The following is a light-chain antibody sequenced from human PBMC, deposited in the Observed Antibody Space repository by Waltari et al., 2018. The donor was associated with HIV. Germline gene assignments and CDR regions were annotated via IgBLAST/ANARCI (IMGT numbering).Light chain of an antibody. V-gene: IGLV2-14*03. CDR3: STHTADDTLA. CDR2: QIT. J-gene: IGLJ3*02. Sequence: QSALTQPASVSGSPGQSVTISCTGTTSDFGPYNFVSWYQPHPGNVPKVLIYQITRRPSGVPHRFSASRSGNTASLTISGLQAEDEAVYYCSTHTADDTLAFGGGTKLTVL. CDR1: TSDFGPYNF.